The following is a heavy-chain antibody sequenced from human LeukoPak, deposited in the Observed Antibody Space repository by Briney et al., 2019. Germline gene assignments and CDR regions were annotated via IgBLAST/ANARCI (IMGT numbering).Heavy chain of an antibody. CDR2: INPNSGGT. D-gene: IGHD6-19*01. CDR1: GYTFSDYY. Sequence: ASVKVSCKASGYTFSDYYMHWVRQAPGQGLEWMGWINPNSGGTNYAQKFQGRVTMTRDTSISTAYMELSRLRSDDTAVYYCARDRTVSSGRRFDYWGQGTLVTVSS. CDR3: ARDRTVSSGRRFDY. J-gene: IGHJ4*02. V-gene: IGHV1-2*02.